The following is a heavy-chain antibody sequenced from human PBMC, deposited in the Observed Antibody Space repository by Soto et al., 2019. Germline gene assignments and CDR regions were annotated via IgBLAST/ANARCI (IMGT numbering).Heavy chain of an antibody. CDR2: ISSSSSYI. CDR1: GFTFSSYS. J-gene: IGHJ4*02. V-gene: IGHV3-21*01. Sequence: PVGSLRLSCAASGFTFSSYSMNWVRQAPGKGLEWVSSISSSSSYIYYADSVKGRFTISRDNAKNSLYLQMNSLRAEDTAVYYCARVAGYSGYDYAYFDYWGQGTLVTVSS. CDR3: ARVAGYSGYDYAYFDY. D-gene: IGHD5-12*01.